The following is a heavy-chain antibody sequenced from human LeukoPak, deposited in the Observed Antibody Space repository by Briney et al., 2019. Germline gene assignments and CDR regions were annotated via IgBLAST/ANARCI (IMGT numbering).Heavy chain of an antibody. V-gene: IGHV4-59*08. CDR3: ARRNYGDYDHYFDY. Sequence: SETLSLTCTVPGGSTRSYFWSCIRPPPGEGLGWRGYIFFSGSTNYTPSVKSRVTISVDTSRNQFSLKLSAVTAADTAVYYCARRNYGDYDHYFDYWGQGTLVTVSS. J-gene: IGHJ4*02. CDR1: GGSTRSYF. CDR2: IFFSGST. D-gene: IGHD4-17*01.